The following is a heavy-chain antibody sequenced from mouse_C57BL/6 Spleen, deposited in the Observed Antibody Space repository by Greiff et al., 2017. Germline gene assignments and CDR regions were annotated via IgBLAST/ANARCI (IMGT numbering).Heavy chain of an antibody. CDR3: TTLLRGY. J-gene: IGHJ2*01. CDR1: GFNIKDDY. Sequence: EVKLVESGAELVRPGASVKLSCTASGFNIKDDYMHWVKQRPEQGLEWIGWIDPENGDTEYASKFQGKATITADTSSNTAYLQLSSLTSEDTAVYYCTTLLRGYWGQGTTLTVSS. D-gene: IGHD1-1*01. V-gene: IGHV14-4*01. CDR2: IDPENGDT.